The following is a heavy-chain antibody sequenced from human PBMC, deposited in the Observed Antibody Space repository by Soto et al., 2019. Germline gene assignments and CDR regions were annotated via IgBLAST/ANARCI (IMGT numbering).Heavy chain of an antibody. V-gene: IGHV4-59*01. Sequence: LSLTCTVSGGSIASSYWSWIRRPPGKGLEWIAYIYDTGISGYTPSTSYNPSLKSRVTMSVDTSKSQFSLKLTSVTAADTAVYYCARGEDAFFYDWLVLLGQGISVTVSS. D-gene: IGHD3-9*01. CDR2: IYDTGISGYTPST. CDR3: ARGEDAFFYDWLVL. J-gene: IGHJ6*02. CDR1: GGSIASSY.